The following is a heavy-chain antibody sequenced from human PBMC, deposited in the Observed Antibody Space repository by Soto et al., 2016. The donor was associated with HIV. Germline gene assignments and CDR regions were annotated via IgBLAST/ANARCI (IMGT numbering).Heavy chain of an antibody. D-gene: IGHD6-13*01. CDR1: GFTLDDYA. V-gene: IGHV3-9*01. CDR3: VKGSQYKTSWYSGDYFDY. CDR2: ITWNSGGI. J-gene: IGHJ4*02. Sequence: EVQLVESGGGLVQPGRSLRLSCAASGFTLDDYAMHWVRQAPGKGLEWVSGITWNSGGIGYGDSVKGRFTISRDNAKNSLYLQMNSLRGDDTALYYCVKGSQYKTSWYSGDYFDYWGQGTLVTVSS.